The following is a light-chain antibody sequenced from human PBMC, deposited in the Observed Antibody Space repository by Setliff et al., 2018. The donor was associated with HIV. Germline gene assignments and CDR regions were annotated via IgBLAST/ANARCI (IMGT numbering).Light chain of an antibody. CDR2: GNT. CDR3: QSYDSSLSGYV. V-gene: IGLV1-40*01. CDR1: SSNIGAGYD. J-gene: IGLJ1*01. Sequence: QPVLTQPPSVSGAPGQRVTISCTGSSSNIGAGYDVHWYQQLPGTAPKVLIYGNTNRPSGVPDRFSVSTSGTSASLAITGLQAEDEADYYCQSYDSSLSGYVFGSGTKVTVL.